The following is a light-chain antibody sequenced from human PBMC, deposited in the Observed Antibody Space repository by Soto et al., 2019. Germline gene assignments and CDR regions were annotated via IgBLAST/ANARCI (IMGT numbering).Light chain of an antibody. CDR1: SSNIGANYD. CDR3: QSYDSSLNSV. CDR2: GDT. Sequence: VLSQPPSVSGAPGQRITISCTGSSSNIGANYDVHWYRQVPGTAPKLLMSGDTNRPSGVADRFSGSRSGTSASLAITRLQAEDEADYYCQSYDSSLNSVFGTGTKVTVL. V-gene: IGLV1-40*01. J-gene: IGLJ1*01.